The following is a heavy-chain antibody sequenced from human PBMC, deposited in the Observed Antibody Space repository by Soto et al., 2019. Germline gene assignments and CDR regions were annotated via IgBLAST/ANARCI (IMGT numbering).Heavy chain of an antibody. Sequence: QVQVVQSGDEVKKPGASVKVSYKASGYTFTNYGFSWVRQAPGQGLEWMGWISGYNGNTKYAEKFQGRVTMTTDTSTSTAHMELRSLRSDDTAVYYCAREGQAPYYYYGMDVWGQGTAVTVSS. V-gene: IGHV1-18*01. CDR3: AREGQAPYYYYGMDV. CDR1: GYTFTNYG. J-gene: IGHJ6*02. CDR2: ISGYNGNT.